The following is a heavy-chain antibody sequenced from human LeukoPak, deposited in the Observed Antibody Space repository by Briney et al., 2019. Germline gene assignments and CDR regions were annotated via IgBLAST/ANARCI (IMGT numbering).Heavy chain of an antibody. CDR3: ARVGSRGYSYGYYGD. Sequence: SGRSLRLSCTASGFTFGDHAMSWVRQAPGKGLEWVGFIRSKAYGGTTEYAASVKGRFTVSREDSISIAYLQMNSLKTEDTAVYYCARVGSRGYSYGYYGDWGQGTLVTVSS. J-gene: IGHJ4*02. V-gene: IGHV3-49*04. D-gene: IGHD5-18*01. CDR2: IRSKAYGGTT. CDR1: GFTFGDHA.